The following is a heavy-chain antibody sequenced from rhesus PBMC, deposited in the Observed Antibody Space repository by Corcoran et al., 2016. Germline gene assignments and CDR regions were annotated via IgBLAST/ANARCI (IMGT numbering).Heavy chain of an antibody. CDR1: GVSISSTNW. V-gene: IGHV4-65*01. D-gene: IGHD3-28*01. CDR2: IRGSSGNT. J-gene: IGHJ3*01. CDR3: ARKADDSGYYDAFDV. Sequence: QVQLQESGPGLVKPSETLSLTCAVSGVSISSTNWWTWIRQSPGKGLEWIGYIRGSSGNTFYNPSLRSRVTISTDTSKNEFSRQLNSVTAADAALYFCARKADDSGYYDAFDVWGQGLTVTVSS.